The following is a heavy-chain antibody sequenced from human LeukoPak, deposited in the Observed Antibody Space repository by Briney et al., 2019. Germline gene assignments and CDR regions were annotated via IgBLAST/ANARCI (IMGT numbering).Heavy chain of an antibody. D-gene: IGHD2-15*01. Sequence: GGSLRLSCAASGVTFSSNAISWVRQAPGQGLEWVSTISGSGGSKYYADSVKGRFTISRDNSKNTIYLQMNSLRAADTSVYYYAKPRSSSGVVEYYYYGMDVWGQGTTVTVSS. J-gene: IGHJ6*02. CDR3: AKPRSSSGVVEYYYYGMDV. CDR2: ISGSGGSK. CDR1: GVTFSSNA. V-gene: IGHV3-23*01.